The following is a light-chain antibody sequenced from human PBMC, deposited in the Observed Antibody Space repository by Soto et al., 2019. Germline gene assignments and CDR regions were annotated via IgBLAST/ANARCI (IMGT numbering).Light chain of an antibody. CDR1: ESVGSH. V-gene: IGKV3-15*01. J-gene: IGKJ1*01. Sequence: DTVMTQSPATLSLSPGETATLSCRASESVGSHLAWYQQKPGQAPRLLIYGVSTRATGIPVRFRGSGSETEFTLTISSLQSDDFAVYYCQQYDNWPPWTFGQGTKVEI. CDR3: QQYDNWPPWT. CDR2: GVS.